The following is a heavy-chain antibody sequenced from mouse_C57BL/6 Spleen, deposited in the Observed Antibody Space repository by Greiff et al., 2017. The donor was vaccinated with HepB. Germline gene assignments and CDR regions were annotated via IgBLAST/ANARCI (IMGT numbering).Heavy chain of an antibody. Sequence: EVKLMESGPELVKPGASVKISCKASGYSFTGYYMNWVKQSPEKSLEWIGEINPSTGGTTYNQKFKAKATLTVDKSSSTAYMQLKSLTSEDSAVYYCARRIYYYGSRYFDYWGQGTTLTVSS. J-gene: IGHJ2*01. D-gene: IGHD1-1*01. CDR2: INPSTGGT. CDR3: ARRIYYYGSRYFDY. V-gene: IGHV1-42*01. CDR1: GYSFTGYY.